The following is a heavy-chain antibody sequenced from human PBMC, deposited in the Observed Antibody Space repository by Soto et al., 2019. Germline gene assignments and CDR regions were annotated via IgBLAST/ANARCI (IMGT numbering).Heavy chain of an antibody. CDR1: GFTFSNAW. CDR3: TTGEWELQLCFDY. Sequence: GGSLRLSCAASGFTFSNAWMNWVRQAPGKGLEWVGRIKSKTDGGTTDYAAPVKGRFTISRDDSKNTLYLQMNSLKTEDTAVYYCTTGEWELQLCFDYWGQGTLVTVSS. V-gene: IGHV3-15*07. CDR2: IKSKTDGGTT. J-gene: IGHJ4*02. D-gene: IGHD1-26*01.